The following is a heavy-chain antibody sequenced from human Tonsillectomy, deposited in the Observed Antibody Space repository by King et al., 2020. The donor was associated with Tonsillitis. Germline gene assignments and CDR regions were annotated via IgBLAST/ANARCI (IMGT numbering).Heavy chain of an antibody. J-gene: IGHJ4*02. CDR3: ARDRRQWVY. CDR2: ISSSGSTI. D-gene: IGHD6-19*01. CDR1: GFTFSTYS. Sequence: VQLVESGGGLVQPGGSLRLSCAASGFTFSTYSMNWVRQSPGEGLEWVSYISSSGSTIYYAASVKGRFTLSRDNAKNALYLQMNSLRAEDTALYYCARDRRQWVYWGQGTLVTVSS. V-gene: IGHV3-48*01.